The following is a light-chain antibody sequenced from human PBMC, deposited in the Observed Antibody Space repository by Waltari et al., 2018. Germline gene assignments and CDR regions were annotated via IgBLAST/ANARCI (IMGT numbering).Light chain of an antibody. CDR1: QSVLSSSNSKNL. CDR2: WAT. V-gene: IGKV4-1*01. Sequence: IVMTQSPDSLPVSLSERATINCRSSQSVLSSSNSKNLLAWYQQKPGQPPKVLIYWATTRESGVPDRFSGSGSGTDSTLTITSLQAEDVALYYCQQYYSPPYTFGQGTKLEIK. J-gene: IGKJ2*01. CDR3: QQYYSPPYT.